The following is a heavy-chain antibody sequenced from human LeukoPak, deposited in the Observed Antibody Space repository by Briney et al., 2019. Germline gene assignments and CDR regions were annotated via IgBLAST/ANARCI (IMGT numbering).Heavy chain of an antibody. CDR1: GFTFSSYS. CDR3: AAWLAPFDF. V-gene: IGHV3-7*01. Sequence: GGSLRLSCAASGFTFSSYSMNGVRQAPGKGLEWVADIKQDGSEKYYVDSVKGRFTISRDNAKNSLYLQMNSLRAEDTAVYYCAAWLAPFDFWGQGTLVTVSS. J-gene: IGHJ4*02. CDR2: IKQDGSEK. D-gene: IGHD6-19*01.